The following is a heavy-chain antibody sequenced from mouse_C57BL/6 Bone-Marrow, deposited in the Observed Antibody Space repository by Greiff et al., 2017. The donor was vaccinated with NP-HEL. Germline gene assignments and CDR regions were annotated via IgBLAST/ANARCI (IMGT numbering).Heavy chain of an antibody. Sequence: DVKLQESGGDLVKPGGSLKLSCAASGFTFSSYGMSWVLQTPDKRLEWVATISSGGSYTYYPDSVKGRFTLSRDNAKNTLYLQMSSLKSEDTAMYYWTRHNYEYDEDGPYWYFDVWGTGTTVTVSS. CDR2: ISSGGSYT. V-gene: IGHV5-6*02. D-gene: IGHD2-4*01. CDR3: TRHNYEYDEDGPYWYFDV. J-gene: IGHJ1*03. CDR1: GFTFSSYG.